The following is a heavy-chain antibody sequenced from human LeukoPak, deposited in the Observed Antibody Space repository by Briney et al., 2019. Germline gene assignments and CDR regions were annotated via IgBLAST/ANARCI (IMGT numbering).Heavy chain of an antibody. V-gene: IGHV5-51*01. Sequence: GESLQISCKGSGYTFTSYWIGWVRQLPGKGLEWMGIIYPGESDTRYSPSFQGQVTISADKSISTAYLQWSSLKASYTAMYYCARHVERWLPPDYWGQGTLVTVSS. D-gene: IGHD5-24*01. CDR1: GYTFTSYW. CDR2: IYPGESDT. J-gene: IGHJ4*02. CDR3: ARHVERWLPPDY.